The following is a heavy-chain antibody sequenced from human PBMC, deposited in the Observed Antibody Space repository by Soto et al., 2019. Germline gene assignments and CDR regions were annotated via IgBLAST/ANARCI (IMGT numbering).Heavy chain of an antibody. CDR2: IIRDGSTT. CDR3: ARGINGDYGSDY. V-gene: IGHV3-74*01. J-gene: IGHJ4*02. Sequence: EVQLVESGGGLVQPGGSLRLSCAASGFTFSSYWMHWVRQAPGKGLVWVSRIIRDGSTTNYADSVKGRFTISRDNAKXXXXXXXXXXRAEDTAVYYCARGINGDYGSDYWGQGTLVTVSS. CDR1: GFTFSSYW. D-gene: IGHD4-17*01.